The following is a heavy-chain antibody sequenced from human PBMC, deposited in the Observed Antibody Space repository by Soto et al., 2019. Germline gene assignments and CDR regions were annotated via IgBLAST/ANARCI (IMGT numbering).Heavy chain of an antibody. Sequence: PSQTLSLTCVISGDSVSSNSAAWNWIRQSPSRGLEWLGRTYYRSKWYNDYAVSVKSRITINPDTSKNQFSLQLNSVTPEDTAVYYCARALAVADLYYYGMDVWGQGTTVTVSS. CDR3: ARALAVADLYYYGMDV. CDR2: TYYRSKWYN. V-gene: IGHV6-1*01. D-gene: IGHD6-19*01. J-gene: IGHJ6*02. CDR1: GDSVSSNSAA.